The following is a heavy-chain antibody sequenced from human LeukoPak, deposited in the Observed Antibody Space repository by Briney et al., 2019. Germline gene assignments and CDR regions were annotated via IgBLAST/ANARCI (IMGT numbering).Heavy chain of an antibody. J-gene: IGHJ4*02. V-gene: IGHV1-46*01. Sequence: GASVQVSCKASGYTFTSYYMHWVRQAPGQGLEWMGIINPSGGSTSYAQKFQGRVTITRDTSTGTVYMELSSLRSEDTAVYYCARGGEDIVVVPAAILDYWGQGTLVTVSS. CDR2: INPSGGST. D-gene: IGHD2-2*01. CDR1: GYTFTSYY. CDR3: ARGGEDIVVVPAAILDY.